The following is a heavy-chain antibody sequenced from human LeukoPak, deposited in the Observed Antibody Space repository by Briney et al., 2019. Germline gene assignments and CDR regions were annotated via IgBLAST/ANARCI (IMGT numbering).Heavy chain of an antibody. Sequence: GGSLRLSCAASGFTFSSYAMSWVRQAPGKGLEWVSAISGSGGSTYYADSVKGRFTISRDNSKNTLYLHMNSLRAEDTAVYYCARACGGGCYSTFGFWGQGTLVTVSS. J-gene: IGHJ4*02. CDR3: ARACGGGCYSTFGF. CDR1: GFTFSSYA. V-gene: IGHV3-23*01. D-gene: IGHD2-21*02. CDR2: ISGSGGST.